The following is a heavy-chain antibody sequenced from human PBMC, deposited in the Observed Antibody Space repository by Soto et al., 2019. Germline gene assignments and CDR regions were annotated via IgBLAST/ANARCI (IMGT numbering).Heavy chain of an antibody. D-gene: IGHD5-12*01. V-gene: IGHV4-31*03. CDR3: ARAGEDQLPRGYSGYDYWFDP. Sequence: PSETLSLTCTVSGGSISSGGYYWSWTRQHPGKGLEWIGYIYYSGSTYYNPSLKSRVTISVDTSKNQFSLKLSSVTAADTAVYYCARAGEDQLPRGYSGYDYWFDPWRQGTLVTVCS. CDR2: IYYSGST. CDR1: GGSISSGGYY. J-gene: IGHJ5*02.